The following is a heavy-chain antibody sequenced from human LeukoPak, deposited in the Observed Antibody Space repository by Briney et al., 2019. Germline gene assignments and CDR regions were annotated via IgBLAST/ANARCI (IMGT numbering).Heavy chain of an antibody. Sequence: SETLSLTCAAYGGSFSGYYWSWIRQPPGKGLEWIGEINHSGSTNYNPSLKSRVTISVDTSKNQFSLKLSSVTAADTAVYYCASGWGSGYYYLVYWGQGTLVTVSS. D-gene: IGHD3-22*01. V-gene: IGHV4-34*01. CDR2: INHSGST. CDR1: GGSFSGYY. J-gene: IGHJ4*02. CDR3: ASGWGSGYYYLVY.